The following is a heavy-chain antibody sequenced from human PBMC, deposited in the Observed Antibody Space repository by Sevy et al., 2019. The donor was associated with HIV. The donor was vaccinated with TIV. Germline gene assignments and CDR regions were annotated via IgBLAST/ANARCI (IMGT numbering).Heavy chain of an antibody. J-gene: IGHJ4*02. Sequence: GESLKISCAASGFTFSSYWTHWVRQAPGKGLVWVSRIKSDGNSTNYADSVKGRFTISRDNAKNTLYLQMSGLRAEDTAVYYCARGYFGDYWGQGTLVTVSS. CDR3: ARGYFGDY. CDR2: IKSDGNST. V-gene: IGHV3-74*01. D-gene: IGHD3-10*01. CDR1: GFTFSSYW.